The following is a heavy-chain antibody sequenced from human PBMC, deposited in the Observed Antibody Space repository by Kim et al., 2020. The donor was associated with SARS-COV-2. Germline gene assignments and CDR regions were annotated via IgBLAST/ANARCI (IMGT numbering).Heavy chain of an antibody. Sequence: YYNPSRKSRVTLSVDTSKNQFSLKLSSVTAADTAVYYCARDDSSGYFTDYWGQGTLVTVSS. CDR3: ARDDSSGYFTDY. D-gene: IGHD3-22*01. V-gene: IGHV4-31*02. J-gene: IGHJ4*02.